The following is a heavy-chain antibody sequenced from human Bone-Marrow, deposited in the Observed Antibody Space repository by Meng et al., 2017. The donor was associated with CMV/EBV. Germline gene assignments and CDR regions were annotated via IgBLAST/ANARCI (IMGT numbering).Heavy chain of an antibody. D-gene: IGHD3-9*01. Sequence: ASVKVSCKASGYTFTSYYMHWVRQAPGQGLEWMGIINPSGGSTSYAQKFQGRVTISVDTSKNQFSLKLSSVTAADTAVYYCARGRKRYFDWLLPRPRYNWFDPWGQGTLVTVSS. CDR3: ARGRKRYFDWLLPRPRYNWFDP. J-gene: IGHJ5*02. V-gene: IGHV1-46*01. CDR1: GYTFTSYY. CDR2: INPSGGST.